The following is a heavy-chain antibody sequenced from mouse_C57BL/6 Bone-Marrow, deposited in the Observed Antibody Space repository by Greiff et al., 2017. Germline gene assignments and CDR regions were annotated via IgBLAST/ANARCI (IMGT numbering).Heavy chain of an antibody. V-gene: IGHV2-2*01. CDR2: IWSGGST. J-gene: IGHJ4*01. CDR1: GFSLTSYG. CDR3: ARGYYYGTPYYAMDY. Sequence: VKLMESGPGLVQPSQSLSITCTVSGFSLTSYGVHWVRQSPGKGLEWLGVIWSGGSTDYNAAFISRLSISKDNTKSHVFFKMNSLQADDTAIYYCARGYYYGTPYYAMDYWGQGTSVTVSS. D-gene: IGHD1-1*01.